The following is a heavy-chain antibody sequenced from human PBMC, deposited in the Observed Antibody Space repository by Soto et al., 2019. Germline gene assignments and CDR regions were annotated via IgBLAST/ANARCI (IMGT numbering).Heavy chain of an antibody. CDR1: GGSISSGGYY. J-gene: IGHJ4*02. CDR3: ASRAPRVGPIDY. Sequence: SETXSLTCTVSGGSISSGGYYWSWIRQHPGKGLEWIGYIYYSGSTYYNPSLKSRVTISVDTSKNQFSLKLSSVTAADTAAYYCASRAPRVGPIDYWGQGTLVTVSS. CDR2: IYYSGST. V-gene: IGHV4-31*03.